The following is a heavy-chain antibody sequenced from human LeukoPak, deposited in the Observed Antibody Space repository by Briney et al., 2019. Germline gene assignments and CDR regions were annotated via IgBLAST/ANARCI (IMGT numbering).Heavy chain of an antibody. D-gene: IGHD6-13*01. V-gene: IGHV4-59*01. CDR1: GGSISSYY. CDR2: IYYSGST. Sequence: SETLSLTCTVSGGSISSYYWSWIRQPPGKGLEWIGYIYYSGSTNYNPSLKSRVTISVETSKNQFSLKVKSVTAADTAVYYCARETYSSSWYGDWGQGTLVTVSS. CDR3: ARETYSSSWYGD. J-gene: IGHJ4*02.